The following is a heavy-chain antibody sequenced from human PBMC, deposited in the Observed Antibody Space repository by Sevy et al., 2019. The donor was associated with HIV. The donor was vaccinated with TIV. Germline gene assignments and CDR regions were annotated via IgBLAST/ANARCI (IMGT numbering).Heavy chain of an antibody. CDR3: TRLYSSSWDGFDY. J-gene: IGHJ4*02. Sequence: GGSLRLSCAASGFTFSGSAMHWVRQASGKGLEWVGRIRSKANSYATAYAASVKGGFTISRDDSKNTAYLQMNSLKTEDTAVYYCTRLYSSSWDGFDYWGQGTLVTVSS. V-gene: IGHV3-73*01. CDR2: IRSKANSYAT. CDR1: GFTFSGSA. D-gene: IGHD6-13*01.